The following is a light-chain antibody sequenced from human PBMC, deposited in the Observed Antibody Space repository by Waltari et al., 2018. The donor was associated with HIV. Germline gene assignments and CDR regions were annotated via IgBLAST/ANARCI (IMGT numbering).Light chain of an antibody. CDR3: SSYAGSNNPHVV. CDR2: EVS. J-gene: IGLJ2*01. V-gene: IGLV2-8*01. Sequence: QSALTQPPSASGSPGQSVTISCTGTSSDVGGYNYVSWYQQHPGKAPKLMIYEVSKRPSGFPDRFSGSKSGNTASLTVSGLQAEDEAEYYCSSYAGSNNPHVVFGGGTKLTVL. CDR1: SSDVGGYNY.